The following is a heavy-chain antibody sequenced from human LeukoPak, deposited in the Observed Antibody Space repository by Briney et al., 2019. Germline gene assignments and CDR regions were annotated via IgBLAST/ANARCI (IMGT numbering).Heavy chain of an antibody. D-gene: IGHD6-6*01. V-gene: IGHV1-69*05. CDR2: IIPIFGTA. J-gene: IGHJ6*03. Sequence: ASVKVSCKASGYTFTGYYMHWVRQAPGQGLEWMGGIIPIFGTANYAQKFQGRVTITTDESTSTAYMELSSLRSEDTAVYYCARVQGEYSSSSWLDYYYYYMDVWGKGTTVTVSS. CDR1: GYTFTGYY. CDR3: ARVQGEYSSSSWLDYYYYYMDV.